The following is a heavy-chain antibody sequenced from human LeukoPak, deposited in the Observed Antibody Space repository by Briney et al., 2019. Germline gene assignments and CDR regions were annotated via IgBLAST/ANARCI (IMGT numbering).Heavy chain of an antibody. CDR1: GFTFSSYG. D-gene: IGHD6-13*01. J-gene: IGHJ4*02. V-gene: IGHV3-30*02. CDR2: IRYDGSNK. CDR3: AQDRRPNSYSSSWLDY. Sequence: TGGSLRLSCAASGFTFSSYGMHWVRQAPGKGLEWVAFIRYDGSNKYYADSVKGRFTISRDNSKNTVYLQMDSLRFEDAAVYYCAQDRRPNSYSSSWLDYWGQGTLITVSS.